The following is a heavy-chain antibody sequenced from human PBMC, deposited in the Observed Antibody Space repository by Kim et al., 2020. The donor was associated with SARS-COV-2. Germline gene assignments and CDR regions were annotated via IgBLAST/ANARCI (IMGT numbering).Heavy chain of an antibody. CDR3: ARDLYYDILTGYSAYYYGMDV. D-gene: IGHD3-9*01. V-gene: IGHV3-21*01. CDR2: ISSSSSYI. Sequence: GGSLRLSCAASGFTFSSYSMNWVRQAPGKGLEWVSSISSSSSYIYYADSVKGRFTISRDNAKNSLYLQMNSLRAEDTAVYYCARDLYYDILTGYSAYYYGMDVWGQGTTVTVSS. J-gene: IGHJ6*02. CDR1: GFTFSSYS.